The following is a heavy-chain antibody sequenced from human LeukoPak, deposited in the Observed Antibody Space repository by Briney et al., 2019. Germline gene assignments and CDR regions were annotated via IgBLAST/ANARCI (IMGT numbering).Heavy chain of an antibody. V-gene: IGHV3-30-3*01. CDR1: GFTFSSYA. D-gene: IGHD1-20*01. CDR3: ASTRMGGITGSEDY. CDR2: ISYDGSNK. J-gene: IGHJ4*02. Sequence: PGGSLRLSCAASGFTFSSYAMHWVRQAPGMGLEWVAVISYDGSNKYYADSVKGRFTISRDNSKNTLYLQMNSLRAEDTAVYYCASTRMGGITGSEDYWGQGTLVTVSS.